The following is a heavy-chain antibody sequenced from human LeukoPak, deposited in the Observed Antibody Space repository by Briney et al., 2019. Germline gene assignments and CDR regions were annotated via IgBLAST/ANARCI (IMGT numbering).Heavy chain of an antibody. CDR1: GYTFTTYW. Sequence: AESPKSPCKAAGYTFTTYWVCWLRQLPAESLEGMGTIYPGDSDTSHSPSFQGQVTISADQSISNAYLQWSSLKGSDTAMYYCARHIFSSSYFDYWGQGTLVSVSS. CDR3: ARHIFSSSYFDY. D-gene: IGHD6-6*01. J-gene: IGHJ4*02. CDR2: IYPGDSDT. V-gene: IGHV5-51*01.